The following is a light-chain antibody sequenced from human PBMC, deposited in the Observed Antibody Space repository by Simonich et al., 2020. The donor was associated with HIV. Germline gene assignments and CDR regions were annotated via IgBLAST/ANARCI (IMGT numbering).Light chain of an antibody. CDR2: WAS. CDR1: QSVLYSSNNKDY. V-gene: IGKV4-1*01. J-gene: IGKJ4*01. Sequence: DIVMTQSPDSLAVSLGERATINCKSSQSVLYSSNNKDYLAWYQQKPGQPPKLLMYWASTRESGVPDRFSGSGSGTDFTLTISSLQPEDYATYYCQQYKSDPGTFGGGTKVEIK. CDR3: QQYKSDPGT.